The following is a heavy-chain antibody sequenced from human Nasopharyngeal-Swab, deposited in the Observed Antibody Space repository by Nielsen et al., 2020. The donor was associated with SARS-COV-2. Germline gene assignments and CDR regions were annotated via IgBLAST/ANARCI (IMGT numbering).Heavy chain of an antibody. CDR1: GFTGSTYA. V-gene: IGHV3-30-3*01. CDR2: ISYDGGIK. D-gene: IGHD1-26*01. J-gene: IGHJ4*02. Sequence: GESLKISCAASGFTGSTYAMHWVRQAPGKGPEWVAVISYDGGIKNCADSVKGRFTISRDNSKNTLYLQMDSLRPEDTAVYYCARTDSGSYAAYFDYWGQGTQVTVSS. CDR3: ARTDSGSYAAYFDY.